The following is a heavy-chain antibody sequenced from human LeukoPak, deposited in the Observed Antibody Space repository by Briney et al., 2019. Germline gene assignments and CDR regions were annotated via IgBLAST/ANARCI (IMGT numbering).Heavy chain of an antibody. D-gene: IGHD3-22*01. CDR3: AKGWGDYYDPSGYYWFDY. J-gene: IGHJ4*02. Sequence: GRSLRLSCAASGFTFDDYAMHWVRQAPGKGLEWVSGISWNSGSIGYADSVKGRFTIFRDNAKNSLYLQMNSLRAEDTALYYCAKGWGDYYDPSGYYWFDYWGQGTLVTVSS. V-gene: IGHV3-9*01. CDR1: GFTFDDYA. CDR2: ISWNSGSI.